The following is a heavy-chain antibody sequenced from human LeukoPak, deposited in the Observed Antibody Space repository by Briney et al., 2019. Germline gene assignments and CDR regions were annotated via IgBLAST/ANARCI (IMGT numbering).Heavy chain of an antibody. CDR1: GGSISSSTYC. V-gene: IGHV4-39*07. CDR2: IYYSGST. J-gene: IGHJ5*02. Sequence: PSETLSLTCTVSGGSISSSTYCWGWIRQPPGKGLEWIGNIYYSGSTYYNPSLQSRVTISVDTSKNQFSLKLSSVTAADTAVYYCARELVTMVRGVIGWFDPWGQGTLVTVSS. D-gene: IGHD3-10*01. CDR3: ARELVTMVRGVIGWFDP.